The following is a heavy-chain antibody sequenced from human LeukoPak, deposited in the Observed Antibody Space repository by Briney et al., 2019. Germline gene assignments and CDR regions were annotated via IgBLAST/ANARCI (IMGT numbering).Heavy chain of an antibody. CDR2: IWYDGSNK. V-gene: IGHV3-33*06. J-gene: IGHJ5*02. CDR1: GFTFSSYG. D-gene: IGHD6-19*01. CDR3: AKDFKGSGWYPLGGPNWFDP. Sequence: PGRSLRLSCAASGFTFSSYGMHWVRQAPGKGLEWVAVIWYDGSNKYYADSVKGRFTISRDNSKNTLYLQMNSLRAEDTAVYYSAKDFKGSGWYPLGGPNWFDPWGQGTLVTVSS.